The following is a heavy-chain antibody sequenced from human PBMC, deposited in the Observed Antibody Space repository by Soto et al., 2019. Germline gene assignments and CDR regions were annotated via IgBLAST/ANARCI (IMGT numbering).Heavy chain of an antibody. D-gene: IGHD2-15*01. V-gene: IGHV1-18*01. CDR2: ISAYNGNT. CDR1: GYTFSSYN. CDR3: ARGRYCASGSCASDY. J-gene: IGHJ4*02. Sequence: QLMQSGAEVKKPGASVQVSCKASGYTFSSYNINWVRQVHGHGLEWLGWISAYNGNTKYAENLQGRVTMTTDTSTSTAYMEMRSLISDDTALYYCARGRYCASGSCASDYWGQGTLVTVSS.